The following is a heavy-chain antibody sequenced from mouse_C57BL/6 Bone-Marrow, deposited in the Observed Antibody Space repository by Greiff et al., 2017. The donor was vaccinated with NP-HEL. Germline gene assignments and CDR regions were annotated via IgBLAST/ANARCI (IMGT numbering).Heavy chain of an antibody. J-gene: IGHJ4*01. CDR3: ARRGYYGNYYYAMDY. Sequence: EVQVVESGGGLVQPGGSLKLSCAASGFTFSDYGMAWVRQAPRKGPEWVAFISNLAYSIYYADTVTGRFTISRENAKNTLHLEMSSLRSEDTAMYYCARRGYYGNYYYAMDYWGQGTSVTVSS. V-gene: IGHV5-15*01. CDR1: GFTFSDYG. CDR2: ISNLAYSI. D-gene: IGHD2-1*01.